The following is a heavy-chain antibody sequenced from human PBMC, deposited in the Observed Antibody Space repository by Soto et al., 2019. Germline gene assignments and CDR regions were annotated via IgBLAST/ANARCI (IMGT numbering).Heavy chain of an antibody. CDR1: GGSLSGATYS. J-gene: IGHJ4*02. CDR3: ARSREFDY. V-gene: IGHV4-30-2*01. Sequence: PSETLCLTCGVSGGSLSGATYSWNWIRQPPGKGLEWIGYIFPSGTTYYNPSLKSRVTISIEVSKNQFSLSLRSLTAADTAVYYCARSREFDYWSQGTLVTVSS. CDR2: IFPSGTT.